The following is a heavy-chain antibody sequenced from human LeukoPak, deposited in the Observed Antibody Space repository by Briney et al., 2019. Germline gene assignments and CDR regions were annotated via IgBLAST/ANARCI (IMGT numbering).Heavy chain of an antibody. V-gene: IGHV1-18*01. CDR1: GYTFTSYA. J-gene: IGHJ3*02. Sequence: ASVKVSCKASGYTFTSYAMNWVRQAPGQGLEWMGWISAYNGNTNYAQKLQGRVTMTTDTSTSTAYMELRSLRSDDTAVYYCARNGVSVGWVSDFWSGYSDSDAFDIWGQGTMVTVSS. CDR3: ARNGVSVGWVSDFWSGYSDSDAFDI. CDR2: ISAYNGNT. D-gene: IGHD3-3*01.